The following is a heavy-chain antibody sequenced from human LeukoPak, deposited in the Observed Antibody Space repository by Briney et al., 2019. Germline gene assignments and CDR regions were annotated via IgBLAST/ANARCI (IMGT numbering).Heavy chain of an antibody. CDR2: ISYVDTHQ. CDR3: FNGAHTPPREITPGE. V-gene: IGHV3-30*03. J-gene: IGHJ1*01. CDR1: GFIVSGYG. Sequence: AGYLSLSCTGSGFIVSGYGIHRVRQAPGKGLEWGAVISYVDTHQYYATYMRGRFTISRDNRQNSVCLQMDSLGVDDTAVYDCFNGAHTPPREITPGEWGQGTL. D-gene: IGHD3-16*01.